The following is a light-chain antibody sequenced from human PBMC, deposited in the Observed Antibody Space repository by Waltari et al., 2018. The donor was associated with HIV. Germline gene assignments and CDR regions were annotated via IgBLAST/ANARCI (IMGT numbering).Light chain of an antibody. Sequence: DIKMTQSPSSLSASVGDRVTTTCQPSQDINNCLNWYHQKPGKAPELLIYDASTVEIGVPPRFSGSGSGTDFIFTIGNLRPEDVGTYYCHQYENLPYTFGQGTKLEI. J-gene: IGKJ2*01. CDR3: HQYENLPYT. CDR1: QDINNC. CDR2: DAS. V-gene: IGKV1-33*01.